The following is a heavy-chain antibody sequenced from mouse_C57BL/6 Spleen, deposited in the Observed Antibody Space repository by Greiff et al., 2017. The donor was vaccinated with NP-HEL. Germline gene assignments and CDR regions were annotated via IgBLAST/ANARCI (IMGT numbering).Heavy chain of an antibody. CDR2: INPNNGGT. V-gene: IGHV1-26*01. D-gene: IGHD1-1*01. CDR1: GYTFTDYY. J-gene: IGHJ4*01. Sequence: VQLQQSGPELVKPGASVKISCKASGYTFTDYYMNWVKQSHGKSLEWIGDINPNNGGTSYNQKFKGKATLTVDKSSSTAYMELRSLTSEDSAVYYCARGGNYGSSSIYAMDYWGQGTSVTVSS. CDR3: ARGGNYGSSSIYAMDY.